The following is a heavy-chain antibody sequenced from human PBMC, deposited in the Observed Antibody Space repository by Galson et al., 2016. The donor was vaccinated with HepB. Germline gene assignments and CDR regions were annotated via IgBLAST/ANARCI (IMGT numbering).Heavy chain of an antibody. CDR2: ISYDGSNK. Sequence: SLRLSCAASGFTFSSYAMHWVRQAPGKGLEWVAVISYDGSNKYYADSVKGRFTISRDNSKNTLYLQMNSLRAEDTAVYYCARDSADIVATILRGHTKYFDYWGQGTLVTVSS. J-gene: IGHJ4*02. CDR1: GFTFSSYA. D-gene: IGHD5-12*01. V-gene: IGHV3-30-3*01. CDR3: ARDSADIVATILRGHTKYFDY.